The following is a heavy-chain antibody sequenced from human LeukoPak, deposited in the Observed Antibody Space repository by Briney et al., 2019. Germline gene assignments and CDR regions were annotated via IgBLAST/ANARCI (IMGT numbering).Heavy chain of an antibody. CDR1: GYTFTDYY. CDR3: ATVEHCGGGSCYFEYYYFDY. J-gene: IGHJ4*02. V-gene: IGHV1-69-2*01. D-gene: IGHD2-15*01. Sequence: ATVKISCKVSGYTFTDYYMHWVQQAPGKGLEWMGLVDPEDGETIYAEKFQGRVTITADTSTDTAYMELSSLRSEDTAVYYCATVEHCGGGSCYFEYYYFDYWGQGTLVTVSS. CDR2: VDPEDGET.